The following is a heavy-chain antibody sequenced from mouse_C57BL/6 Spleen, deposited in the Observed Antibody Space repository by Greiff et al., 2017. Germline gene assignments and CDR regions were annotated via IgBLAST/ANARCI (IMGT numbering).Heavy chain of an antibody. CDR2: IYPGDGDT. V-gene: IGHV1-82*01. Sequence: VQGVESGPELVKPGASVKISCKASGYAFSSSWMNWVKQRPGKGLEWIGRIYPGDGDTNYNGKFKGKATLTADKSSSTAYMQLSSLTSEDSAVYFCAISGPEDYWGQGTTLTVSS. CDR1: GYAFSSSW. CDR3: AISGPEDY. J-gene: IGHJ2*01. D-gene: IGHD3-2*02.